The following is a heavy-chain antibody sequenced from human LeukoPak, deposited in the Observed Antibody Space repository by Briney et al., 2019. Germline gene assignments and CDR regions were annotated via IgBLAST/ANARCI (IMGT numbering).Heavy chain of an antibody. CDR3: ARTFWEDKRRFDY. J-gene: IGHJ4*02. CDR1: GFTFSSYA. V-gene: IGHV3-23*01. CDR2: ISGSGGST. D-gene: IGHD1-26*01. Sequence: GGSLRLSCAASGFTFSSYAMSWVRQAPGKGLEWVSAISGSGGSTYYADSVKGRFTISRDNSKNTLYLQMNSLRAEDTAVYYCARTFWEDKRRFDYWGQGTLVTVSS.